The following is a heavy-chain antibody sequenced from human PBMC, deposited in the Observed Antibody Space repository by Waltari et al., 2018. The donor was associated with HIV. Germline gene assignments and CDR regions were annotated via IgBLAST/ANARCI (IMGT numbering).Heavy chain of an antibody. Sequence: EVQLVESGGGPVKPGGSLRLSCRASGFTFNSYSLNWVRQAPGKGLEWISSIRCSGTFTHYADSVKSRFTISRDNANKSVYLQMNSLRAEDTAVYYCARDSRDNSWSLNFFDPWGQGTLVTVSS. CDR1: GFTFNSYS. CDR3: ARDSRDNSWSLNFFDP. CDR2: IRCSGTFT. J-gene: IGHJ5*02. D-gene: IGHD6-13*01. V-gene: IGHV3-21*01.